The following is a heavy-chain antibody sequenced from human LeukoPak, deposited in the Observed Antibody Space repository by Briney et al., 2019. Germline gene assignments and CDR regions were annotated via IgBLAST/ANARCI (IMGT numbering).Heavy chain of an antibody. J-gene: IGHJ4*02. CDR2: SDPEDGER. CDR1: GKTLSDLS. D-gene: IGHD5-18*01. Sequence: ASVTVSCKVSGKTLSDLSIHWLRQPPGKGLECLGGSDPEDGERIYAQMFQGRVTMTEDTSIDTAYMELSSLRSEDTAVYYCVTGFTTMAVDYFDYWGQGTLVTVSP. CDR3: VTGFTTMAVDYFDY. V-gene: IGHV1-24*01.